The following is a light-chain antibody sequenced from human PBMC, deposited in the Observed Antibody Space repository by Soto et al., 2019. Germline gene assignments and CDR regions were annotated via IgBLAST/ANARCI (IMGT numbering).Light chain of an antibody. J-gene: IGKJ4*01. CDR2: SAS. CDR3: QQYNNWPPIT. Sequence: EIVMTQSPPTLSVSPGERATLSCRASQRISTNVAWYQHKPGQAPRLLIYSASTRATGIPARFSGSGSGTEFTLTISSLQSEDFAVYSCQQYNNWPPITFGGGTKVDIK. CDR1: QRISTN. V-gene: IGKV3-15*01.